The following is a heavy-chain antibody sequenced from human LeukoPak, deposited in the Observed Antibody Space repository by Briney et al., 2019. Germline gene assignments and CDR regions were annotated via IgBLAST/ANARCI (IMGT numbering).Heavy chain of an antibody. Sequence: GGSLILSCAASGFTVSSNYMSWVRQAPGKGLEWVSVIYSGGSTYYADSVKGRFTISRDNSKNTLYLQMNSLRDEDTAVYYCARVKAAAGPFDYWGQGTLVTVSS. J-gene: IGHJ4*02. CDR1: GFTVSSNY. V-gene: IGHV3-53*01. CDR2: IYSGGST. D-gene: IGHD6-13*01. CDR3: ARVKAAAGPFDY.